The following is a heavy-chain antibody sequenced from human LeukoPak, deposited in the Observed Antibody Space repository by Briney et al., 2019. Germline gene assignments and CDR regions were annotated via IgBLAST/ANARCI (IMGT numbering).Heavy chain of an antibody. Sequence: SETLSLTCAVSGGSITNSNYWWSWVRQPPGKGLEWIGEIYHTGSTYYNPSLKSRVTISVDTSKNQFSLKLSSVTAADTAVYYCAGAVAGRLFDPWGQGTLVTVSS. D-gene: IGHD6-19*01. V-gene: IGHV4-4*02. J-gene: IGHJ5*02. CDR3: AGAVAGRLFDP. CDR2: IYHTGST. CDR1: GGSITNSNYW.